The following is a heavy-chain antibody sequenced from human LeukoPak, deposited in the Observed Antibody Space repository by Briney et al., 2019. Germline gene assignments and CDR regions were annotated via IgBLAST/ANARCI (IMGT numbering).Heavy chain of an antibody. CDR2: IYYSGST. Sequence: PSETLSLTCTVSGGSISSYYWSWIRQPPGKGLEWIGYIYYSGSTNYNPSLKSRVTISVDTSKNQFSLKLSSVTAADMAVYYCARDVLMAAAGTDYWGQGTLVTVSS. J-gene: IGHJ4*02. V-gene: IGHV4-59*01. CDR1: GGSISSYY. CDR3: ARDVLMAAAGTDY. D-gene: IGHD6-13*01.